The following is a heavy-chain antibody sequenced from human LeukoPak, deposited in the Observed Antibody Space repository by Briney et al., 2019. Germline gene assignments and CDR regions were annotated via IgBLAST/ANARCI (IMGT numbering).Heavy chain of an antibody. CDR3: ARDLVTVTKGFDI. Sequence: LETLSLSCAVSDDSFSSHYGTWIRQPPGKGLEWIGYISYIGNTNYNPSRKSRVTISIDTTRNQFSLRLSSVTAADTAVYYCARDLVTVTKGFDIWGQGTMVSVSS. CDR2: ISYIGNT. V-gene: IGHV4-59*11. D-gene: IGHD4-17*01. J-gene: IGHJ3*02. CDR1: DDSFSSHY.